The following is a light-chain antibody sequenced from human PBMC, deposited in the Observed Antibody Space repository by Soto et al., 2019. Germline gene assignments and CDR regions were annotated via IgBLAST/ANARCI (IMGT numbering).Light chain of an antibody. Sequence: DIQMTQSPSTLSASVGDRVTITCRASQSVSGWLAWYQQKPGKAPNLLIYKASSLESGVPSRFSGSGSGTEFTLTISGLQPDDSATYDCHQYNTYWTFGQGTKVEIK. CDR1: QSVSGW. CDR2: KAS. J-gene: IGKJ1*01. V-gene: IGKV1-5*03. CDR3: HQYNTYWT.